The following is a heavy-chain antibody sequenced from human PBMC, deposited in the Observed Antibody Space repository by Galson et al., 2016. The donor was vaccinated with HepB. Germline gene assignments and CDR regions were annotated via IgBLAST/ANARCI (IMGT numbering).Heavy chain of an antibody. V-gene: IGHV3-53*01. CDR3: ARESGSTWYGRGYQYYGMDV. CDR2: VYSDGIT. J-gene: IGHJ6*02. D-gene: IGHD6-13*01. Sequence: SLRLSCAAPGLSVKIMNWVRQTPGKGLEWVSVVYSDGITYYADSVKGRFTISSDSSKNTLYLQMNSLRAEDSAVYYCARESGSTWYGRGYQYYGMDVWGQGTTVTVPS. CDR1: GLSVKI.